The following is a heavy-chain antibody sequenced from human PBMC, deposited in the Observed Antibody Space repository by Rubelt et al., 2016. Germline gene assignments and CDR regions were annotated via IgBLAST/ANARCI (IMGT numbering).Heavy chain of an antibody. CDR2: NGDGGSS. Sequence: NGDGGSSIYADAVKGRFTISRDNAKNSLYLQMNSLRAEDTAVYYCARDGRYSSDWYSQGEYYYGMDVWGQGTTVTVSS. V-gene: IGHV3-74*01. J-gene: IGHJ6*02. CDR3: ARDGRYSSDWYSQGEYYYGMDV. D-gene: IGHD6-19*01.